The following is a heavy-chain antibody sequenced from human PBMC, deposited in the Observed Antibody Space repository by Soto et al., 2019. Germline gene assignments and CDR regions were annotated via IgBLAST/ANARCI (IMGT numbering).Heavy chain of an antibody. V-gene: IGHV1-58*01. CDR1: GFTFTSSA. D-gene: IGHD3-22*01. Sequence: ASVKVSCKASGFTFTSSAVQWVRQARGQRLEWIGWIVVGSGNTNYAQKFQERVTITRDMSTSTAYMELSSLRSEDTAVYYCAAAEGYYDSSGYQPFDYWGQGTLVTVSS. CDR3: AAAEGYYDSSGYQPFDY. J-gene: IGHJ4*02. CDR2: IVVGSGNT.